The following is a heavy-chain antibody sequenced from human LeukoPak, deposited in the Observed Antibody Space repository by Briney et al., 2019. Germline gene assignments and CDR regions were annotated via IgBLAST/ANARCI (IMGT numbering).Heavy chain of an antibody. Sequence: GASVKVSCKASGYTFTSYYMHWVRQAPGQGLEWMGIINPSGGSTSYAQKFQGRVTMTRDMSTSTVYMELSSLRSEDTAVYYCARDGTGPIVDYWGQGTLVTVSS. CDR1: GYTFTSYY. D-gene: IGHD3/OR15-3a*01. CDR2: INPSGGST. J-gene: IGHJ4*02. CDR3: ARDGTGPIVDY. V-gene: IGHV1-46*01.